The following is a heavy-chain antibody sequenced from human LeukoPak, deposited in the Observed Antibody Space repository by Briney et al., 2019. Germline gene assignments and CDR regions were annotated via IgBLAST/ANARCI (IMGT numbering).Heavy chain of an antibody. V-gene: IGHV3-30-3*01. Sequence: GGSLRLSCAASGFTFSSYAMNWVRQAPGKGLEWVALISYDGSNKNYADSVKGRFTISRDNSKNTLYLQMNSLRAEDTAVYYCAPGTGGYWGQGTLVTVSS. CDR1: GFTFSSYA. CDR2: ISYDGSNK. J-gene: IGHJ4*02. D-gene: IGHD1-1*01. CDR3: APGTGGY.